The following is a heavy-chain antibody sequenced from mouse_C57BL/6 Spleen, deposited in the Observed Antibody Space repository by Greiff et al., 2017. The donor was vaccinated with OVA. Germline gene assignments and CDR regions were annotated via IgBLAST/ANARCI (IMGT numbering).Heavy chain of an antibody. Sequence: QVQLKESGAELARPGASVKLSCKASGYTFTSYGISWVKQRTGQGLEWIGEIYPRSGNTYYNEKFKGKATLTADKSSSTAYMELRSLTSEDSAVYFCARDTTVVATPFAYWGQGTLVTVSA. CDR3: ARDTTVVATPFAY. CDR2: IYPRSGNT. CDR1: GYTFTSYG. D-gene: IGHD1-1*01. V-gene: IGHV1-81*01. J-gene: IGHJ3*01.